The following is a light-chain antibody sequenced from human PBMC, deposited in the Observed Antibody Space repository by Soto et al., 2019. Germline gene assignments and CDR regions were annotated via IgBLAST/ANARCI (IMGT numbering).Light chain of an antibody. J-gene: IGLJ1*01. Sequence: QPVLTQPPSVSGAPGQRVTISCTGSRSNIGTGYDVHWYQQLPGTAPKLLIYVNSNRPSGVPDRFSGSKSGTSASLAITGLQAEDESDYYCQSYDSSLSGDVFGTGTKLTVL. V-gene: IGLV1-40*01. CDR2: VNS. CDR3: QSYDSSLSGDV. CDR1: RSNIGTGYD.